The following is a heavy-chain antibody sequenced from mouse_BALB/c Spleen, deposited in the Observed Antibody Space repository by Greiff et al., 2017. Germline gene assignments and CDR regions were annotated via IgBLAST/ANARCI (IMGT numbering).Heavy chain of an antibody. J-gene: IGHJ4*01. CDR1: GYTFTSYT. D-gene: IGHD2-14*01. Sequence: VQLQESAAELARPGASVKMSCKASGYTFTSYTMHWVKQRPGQGLEWIGYINPSSGYTEYNQKFKDKTTLTADKSSSTAYMQLSSLTSEDSAVYYCARSYRYDIDYAMDYWGQGTSVTVSS. V-gene: IGHV1-4*02. CDR2: INPSSGYT. CDR3: ARSYRYDIDYAMDY.